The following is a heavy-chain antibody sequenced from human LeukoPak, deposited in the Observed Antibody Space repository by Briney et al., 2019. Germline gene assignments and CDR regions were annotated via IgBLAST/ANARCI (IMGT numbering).Heavy chain of an antibody. Sequence: GGSLRLSCAASGFTFSSYWMSWVRQAPGKGLEWVANIKQDGSEKYYVDSVKGRFTISRDNAKNSLYLQMNSLRAEDTAVYYCAREDQLLSRARTGIGYYYGMDVWGQGTTVTVSS. CDR1: GFTFSSYW. CDR2: IKQDGSEK. D-gene: IGHD2-2*01. V-gene: IGHV3-7*04. J-gene: IGHJ6*02. CDR3: AREDQLLSRARTGIGYYYGMDV.